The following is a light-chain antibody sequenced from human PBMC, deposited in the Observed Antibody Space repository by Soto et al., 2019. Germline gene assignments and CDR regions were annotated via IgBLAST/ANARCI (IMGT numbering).Light chain of an antibody. CDR2: GAS. CDR3: QQYGTSPPT. Sequence: IVLTQSPGTLSLSPGERATLSCRASPSVSRNSLAWYQQQPGQAPRLLIYGASSRATDIPDRFSGSGSGTDFTLIVSRLEPEDFAVYFCQQYGTSPPTFGPGTKVDIK. J-gene: IGKJ3*01. CDR1: PSVSRNS. V-gene: IGKV3-20*01.